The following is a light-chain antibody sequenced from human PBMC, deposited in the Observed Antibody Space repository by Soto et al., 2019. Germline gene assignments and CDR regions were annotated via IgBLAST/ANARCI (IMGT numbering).Light chain of an antibody. J-gene: IGLJ3*02. CDR1: TIGSES. V-gene: IGLV3-21*04. CDR2: YDS. CDR3: QVWDSSSAHPDWV. Sequence: SYELTQPPSVSVAPGKTATITCGGNTIGSESVHWYQQKPGQAPVLVIYYDSDRPSGIPERFSGSNSGNTATLTISRVEAGDEADYYCQVWDSSSAHPDWVFGGGTKLTVL.